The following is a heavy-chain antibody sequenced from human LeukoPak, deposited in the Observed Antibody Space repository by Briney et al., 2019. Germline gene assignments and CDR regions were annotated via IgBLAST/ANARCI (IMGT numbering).Heavy chain of an antibody. CDR3: VRNLDFWGDSEDY. J-gene: IGHJ4*02. V-gene: IGHV3-30*04. D-gene: IGHD3-3*01. Sequence: GGSLRLSCAASGFTFSGSSMHWVRQAPGKGLEWVAVISYDGSNKYYADSVKGRFTISRDNAKNTLYLQMNSLRAEDTAVYYCVRNLDFWGDSEDYWGQGTLVTVSS. CDR2: ISYDGSNK. CDR1: GFTFSGSS.